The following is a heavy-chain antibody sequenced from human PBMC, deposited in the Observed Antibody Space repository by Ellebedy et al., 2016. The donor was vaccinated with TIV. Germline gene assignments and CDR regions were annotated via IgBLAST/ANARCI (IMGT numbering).Heavy chain of an antibody. CDR1: GYTFTTFY. CDR2: INPTGGST. CDR3: ASRSRSGLVAVGNDYYAMDV. Sequence: ASVKVSXKASGYTFTTFYMHWVRQAPGQGLEWMGIINPTGGSTTYAQKFQGRVTVTRDTSTSTVYMELSSLRSEDTAVYYCASRSRSGLVAVGNDYYAMDVWGQGTTVTVSS. V-gene: IGHV1-46*01. D-gene: IGHD6-13*01. J-gene: IGHJ6*02.